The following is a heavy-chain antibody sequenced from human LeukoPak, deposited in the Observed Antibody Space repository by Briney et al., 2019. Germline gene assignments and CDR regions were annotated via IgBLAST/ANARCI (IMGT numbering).Heavy chain of an antibody. Sequence: GGSLRLSCAASAFTFSSYGMHWVRQAPGKGLEWVANINQDGSEKYYVDSVKGRFTVSRDNAKNSLYLQMNSLRVEDTAVYYCARGKFDFDYWGQGTLVTVSS. CDR1: AFTFSSYG. CDR2: INQDGSEK. V-gene: IGHV3-7*01. J-gene: IGHJ4*02. CDR3: ARGKFDFDY. D-gene: IGHD3-16*01.